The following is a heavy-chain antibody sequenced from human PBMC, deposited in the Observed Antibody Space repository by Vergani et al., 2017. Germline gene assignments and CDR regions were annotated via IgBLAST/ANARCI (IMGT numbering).Heavy chain of an antibody. CDR1: GFTFSSYA. D-gene: IGHD3-10*01. J-gene: IGHJ5*02. CDR3: AKDRYYYGSGSPNWFDP. V-gene: IGHV3-23*01. CDR2: ISGSGGST. Sequence: EVQLLESGGGLVQPGGSLRLSCAASGFTFSSYAMSWVRQAPGKGLEWVSAISGSGGSTYYADSVKGRFTISRDNSKNTLYLQMNSLRAEDTAVYYCAKDRYYYGSGSPNWFDPWGQGTLVTVSS.